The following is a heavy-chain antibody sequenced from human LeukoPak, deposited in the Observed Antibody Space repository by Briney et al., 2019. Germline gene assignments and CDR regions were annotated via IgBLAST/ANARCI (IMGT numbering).Heavy chain of an antibody. CDR2: INHSGST. J-gene: IGHJ5*02. Sequence: SETLSLTCAVYGGSFSGYYWSWIRQPPGKGLEWIGEINHSGSTNYNPSLKSRVTISVDTSKNQFSLKLSSVTAADTAVYYCARGNWGSKWFDPWGQGTLVTVSS. D-gene: IGHD7-27*01. CDR1: GGSFSGYY. CDR3: ARGNWGSKWFDP. V-gene: IGHV4-34*01.